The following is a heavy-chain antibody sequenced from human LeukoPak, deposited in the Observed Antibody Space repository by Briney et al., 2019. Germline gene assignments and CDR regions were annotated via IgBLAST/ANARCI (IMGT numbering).Heavy chain of an antibody. J-gene: IGHJ4*02. V-gene: IGHV4-38-2*02. CDR2: IYHSGST. Sequence: SSETLSLTYTVSGYSISSGYYWGWIRQPPGKGLEWIGSIYHSGSTYYNPSLKSRVTISVDTSKNQFSLKLSSVTAADTAVYYCARGSIVGASFDYWGQGTLVTVSS. D-gene: IGHD1-26*01. CDR3: ARGSIVGASFDY. CDR1: GYSISSGYY.